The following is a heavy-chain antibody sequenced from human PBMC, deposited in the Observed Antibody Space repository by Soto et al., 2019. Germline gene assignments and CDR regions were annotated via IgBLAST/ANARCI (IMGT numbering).Heavy chain of an antibody. CDR3: AHKGQLVGDGFDP. CDR1: GFSLSTVGVG. Sequence: QITLKESGPTLVKPTQTLTLTCTFSGFSLSTVGVGVGWIRQPPGKALQWLALIYWNGDKYYSPSLTNRLTIPKDTSKNQVVLTMTDMDPVDAGTFFCAHKGQLVGDGFDPWGQGTLVTVSS. V-gene: IGHV2-5*01. CDR2: IYWNGDK. J-gene: IGHJ5*02. D-gene: IGHD6-6*01.